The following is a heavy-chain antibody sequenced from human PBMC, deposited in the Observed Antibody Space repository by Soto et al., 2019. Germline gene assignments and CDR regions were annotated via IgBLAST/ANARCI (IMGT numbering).Heavy chain of an antibody. J-gene: IGHJ5*02. CDR2: IYYSGST. CDR3: ARHSSGTSFDP. CDR1: GGPLTTYY. D-gene: IGHD3-10*01. Sequence: SETLSLTCNVSGGPLTTYYWSWIRQPPGKGLEWIGYIYYSGSTNSNNPSLKSRVAISVDTSKNEFSLKLSSVTAADTAVYYCARHSSGTSFDPWGQGTLVTVSS. V-gene: IGHV4-59*08.